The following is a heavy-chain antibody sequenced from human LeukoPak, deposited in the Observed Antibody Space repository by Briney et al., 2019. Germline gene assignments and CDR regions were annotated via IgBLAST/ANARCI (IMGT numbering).Heavy chain of an antibody. Sequence: GASVKVSCKASGGTFSSYAISWVRQAPGQGLEWMGWISAYNGNTNYAQKLQGRVTMTTDTSTSTAYMELRSLRSDDTAVYYCARGRAGYCSGGSCYYYYYGMDVWGQGTTVTVPS. CDR3: ARGRAGYCSGGSCYYYYYGMDV. CDR2: ISAYNGNT. J-gene: IGHJ6*02. D-gene: IGHD2-15*01. V-gene: IGHV1-18*01. CDR1: GGTFSSYA.